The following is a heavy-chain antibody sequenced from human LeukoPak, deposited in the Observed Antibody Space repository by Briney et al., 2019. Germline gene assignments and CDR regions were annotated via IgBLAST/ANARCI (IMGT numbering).Heavy chain of an antibody. CDR2: IYTSGST. CDR1: GGSISSYY. J-gene: IGHJ5*02. V-gene: IGHV4-4*07. D-gene: IGHD3-3*01. Sequence: SETLSLTCTASGGSISSYYWSWIRQPAGKGLEWIGRIYTSGSTNYNPSLKSRVTMSVDTSKNQFSLKLSSVTAADTAVYYCARDHRQYYDFWSGYYSGYNWFDPWGQGTLVTVSS. CDR3: ARDHRQYYDFWSGYYSGYNWFDP.